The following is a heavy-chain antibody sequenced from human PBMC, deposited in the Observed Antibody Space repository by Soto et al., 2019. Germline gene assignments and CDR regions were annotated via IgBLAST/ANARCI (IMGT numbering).Heavy chain of an antibody. J-gene: IGHJ3*02. CDR3: ATRTSYGPNAFDI. CDR1: GCTFSSYT. CDR2: IIPILGIA. V-gene: IGHV1-69*02. D-gene: IGHD5-18*01. Sequence: SVKVSCKASGCTFSSYTISWVRQAPGQGLEWMGRIIPILGIANYAQKFQGRVTITADKSTSTAYMELSSLRSEDTAVYYCATRTSYGPNAFDIWGQGTMVTVSS.